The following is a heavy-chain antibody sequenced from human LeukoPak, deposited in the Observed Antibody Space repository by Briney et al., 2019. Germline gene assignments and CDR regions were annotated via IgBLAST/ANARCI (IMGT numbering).Heavy chain of an antibody. D-gene: IGHD5-12*01. Sequence: SETLSLTCTVSGGSISSYYWSWIRQPPGKGLEWIGYIYYSGSTNYNPSLKSRVTISVDTSKNQFSLKLSSVTAADTAVYYCARAFSPMATTPFDYRGQGTLVTVSS. V-gene: IGHV4-59*01. CDR2: IYYSGST. CDR1: GGSISSYY. J-gene: IGHJ4*02. CDR3: ARAFSPMATTPFDY.